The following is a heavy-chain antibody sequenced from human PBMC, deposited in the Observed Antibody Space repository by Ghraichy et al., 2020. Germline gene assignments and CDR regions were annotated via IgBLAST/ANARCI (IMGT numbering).Heavy chain of an antibody. J-gene: IGHJ4*02. V-gene: IGHV3-20*01. CDR1: GFTFDDYG. CDR2: INWSAATT. Sequence: GSLRLSCTASGFTFDDYGMSWVRQAPGKGLEWVCGINWSAATTVYADSVKGRFTLSRDNAKNTLYLQMNSLRAEDTALYHCARGRDLTAVTAFDYWGQGTLVTVSS. D-gene: IGHD2-21*02. CDR3: ARGRDLTAVTAFDY.